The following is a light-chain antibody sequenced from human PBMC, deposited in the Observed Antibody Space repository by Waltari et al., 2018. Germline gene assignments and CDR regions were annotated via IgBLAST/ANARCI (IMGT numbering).Light chain of an antibody. CDR1: QSVSRN. CDR3: QQRSNWPPT. CDR2: DAS. V-gene: IGKV3-11*01. J-gene: IGKJ3*01. Sequence: EIVLTQSPDTLSLSPGERANLSCRASQSVSRNLAWYQQKPGQPPRLFIYDASTRATGVPARFSGSGSGTDFTLTISSLEPEDFAVYFCQQRSNWPPTFGPGTKVD.